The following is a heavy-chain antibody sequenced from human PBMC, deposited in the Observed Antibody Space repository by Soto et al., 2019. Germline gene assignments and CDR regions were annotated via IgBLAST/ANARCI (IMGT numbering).Heavy chain of an antibody. V-gene: IGHV1-18*01. Sequence: GASVKVSCKASGYTFTNYGISWVRQAPGQGLEWMGWTSGYIGNTNYGQKFQGRVTLTTDTSTSTAYMELTRLRSDDTAVYYCARGGFRVALNMNKYFDNWGQGTQVTVSS. CDR1: GYTFTNYG. D-gene: IGHD3-3*01. J-gene: IGHJ4*02. CDR3: ARGGFRVALNMNKYFDN. CDR2: TSGYIGNT.